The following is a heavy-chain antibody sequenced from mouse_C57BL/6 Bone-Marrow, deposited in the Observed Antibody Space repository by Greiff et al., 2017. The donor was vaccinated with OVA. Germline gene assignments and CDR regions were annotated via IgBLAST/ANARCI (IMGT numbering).Heavy chain of an antibody. Sequence: QVQLQQPGAELVRPGTSVKLSCKASGYTFTSYWMHWVKQRPGQGLEWIGVIDPSDSYTKYNQKFKGKATLTVDTSSSTAYMQLSSLTSEDSAVYYCARGEDYGSSYNYAMDYWGQGTSVTVSS. CDR1: GYTFTSYW. V-gene: IGHV1-59*01. CDR3: ARGEDYGSSYNYAMDY. D-gene: IGHD1-1*01. J-gene: IGHJ4*01. CDR2: IDPSDSYT.